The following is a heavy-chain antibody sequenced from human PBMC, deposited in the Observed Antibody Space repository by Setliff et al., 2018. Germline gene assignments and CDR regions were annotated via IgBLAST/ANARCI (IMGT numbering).Heavy chain of an antibody. Sequence: PSETLSLTCTVSGGSISSHYWTWIRQPAGKGLEWIGRLYTSGDTNYNPSLKSRVSMSLDTSKNQFSLKLSSVTAADTAVYYCARARVVVLAGRRGFYFDYWGQGTLVTVSS. CDR1: GGSISSHY. D-gene: IGHD2-15*01. CDR3: ARARVVVLAGRRGFYFDY. CDR2: LYTSGDT. V-gene: IGHV4-4*07. J-gene: IGHJ4*02.